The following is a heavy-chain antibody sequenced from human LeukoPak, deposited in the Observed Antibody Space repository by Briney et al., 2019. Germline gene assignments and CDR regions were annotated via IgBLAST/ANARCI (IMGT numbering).Heavy chain of an antibody. CDR3: ARDGPHYDFWSGPAY. D-gene: IGHD3-3*01. V-gene: IGHV3-7*05. J-gene: IGHJ4*02. CDR1: GFTFSSYW. Sequence: PGGSLRLSCEASGFTFSSYWMSWVRQAPGKGLEWVANINEDGSEKYYVESVKGRFTISRDNAKNSLYLQMDSLRAEGTAVYYCARDGPHYDFWSGPAYWGQGTLVTVSS. CDR2: INEDGSEK.